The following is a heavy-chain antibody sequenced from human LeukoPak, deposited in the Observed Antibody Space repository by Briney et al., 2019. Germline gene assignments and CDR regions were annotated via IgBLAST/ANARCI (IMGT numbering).Heavy chain of an antibody. CDR2: ISSNWGST. CDR1: GCTFSSYA. D-gene: IGHD3-10*01. CDR3: ARERVQGSGAFDI. Sequence: GGSLRLCWAASGCTFSSYAMHWGRQAPGKGLEYGSAISSNWGSTYYANFVNDSFTISRDTSKNTLYLQMGSLSAKDMAVYYCARERVQGSGAFDIWGQGTMVTVSS. J-gene: IGHJ3*02. V-gene: IGHV3-64*01.